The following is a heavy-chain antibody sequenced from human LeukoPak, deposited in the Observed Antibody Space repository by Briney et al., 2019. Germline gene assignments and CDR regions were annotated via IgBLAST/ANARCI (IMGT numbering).Heavy chain of an antibody. Sequence: GESLKISCKGSGYSFTSYWIGWVRQMPGKGLEWMGIIYPGDSDTRYSPYFQGQVTISADKSISTAYLQWSSLKASDTAMYYCARLGGSGSYIAFFDYWGQGTLVTVSS. J-gene: IGHJ4*02. CDR3: ARLGGSGSYIAFFDY. CDR2: IYPGDSDT. D-gene: IGHD3-10*01. V-gene: IGHV5-51*01. CDR1: GYSFTSYW.